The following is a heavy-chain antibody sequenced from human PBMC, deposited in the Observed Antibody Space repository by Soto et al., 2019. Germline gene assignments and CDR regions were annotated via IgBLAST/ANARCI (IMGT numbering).Heavy chain of an antibody. CDR1: GSSLTTDGVG. Sequence: ESGPTPVNPTQTPPLTCSFSGSSLTTDGVGVGWVRQPPGQALEWLAIIYRNADKHHSPSLKSRLTITKDTPKNQVVLTMTNMDPVDTAKNYCTRSQYTRASDYWGQGTLVTVSS. J-gene: IGHJ4*02. D-gene: IGHD2-2*02. V-gene: IGHV2-5*01. CDR3: TRSQYTRASDY. CDR2: IYRNADK.